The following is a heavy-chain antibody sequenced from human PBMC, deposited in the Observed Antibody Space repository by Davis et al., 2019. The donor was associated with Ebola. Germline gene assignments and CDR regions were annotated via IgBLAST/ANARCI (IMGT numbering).Heavy chain of an antibody. CDR1: GDSISSGGYS. Sequence: SETLSLTCTVSGDSISSGGYSWSWIRQPPGKGLEWIGYIHHSGSTYYNPSLKSRVTISVDRSKNQFSLKLSSVTAADTAVYYCTRSGSYRLNFDFWGQGTLVTVSS. D-gene: IGHD1-26*01. CDR3: TRSGSYRLNFDF. CDR2: IHHSGST. V-gene: IGHV4-30-2*01. J-gene: IGHJ4*02.